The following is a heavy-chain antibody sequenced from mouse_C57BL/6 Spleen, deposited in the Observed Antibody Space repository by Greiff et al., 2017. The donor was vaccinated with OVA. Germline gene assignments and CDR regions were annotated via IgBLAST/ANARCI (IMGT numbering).Heavy chain of an antibody. J-gene: IGHJ4*01. CDR1: GYTFTSYW. D-gene: IGHD2-1*01. CDR2: IYPGSGST. CDR3: ARRYGNLYYYAMDY. V-gene: IGHV1-55*01. Sequence: QVQLQQSGAELVKPGASVKLSCKASGYTFTSYWITWVKQRPGQGLEWIGDIYPGSGSTNYNEKFKSKATLTVDTSSSTAYMQLSSLTSEDSAVYYCARRYGNLYYYAMDYWGQGTSVTVSS.